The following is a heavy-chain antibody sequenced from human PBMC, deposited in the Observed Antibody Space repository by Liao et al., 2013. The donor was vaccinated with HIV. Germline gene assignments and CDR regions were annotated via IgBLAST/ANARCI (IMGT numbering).Heavy chain of an antibody. J-gene: IGHJ4*02. CDR2: IYYSGGT. CDR3: AREGGYCSGGSCRLYYFDY. Sequence: QVQLQQWGAGLLKPSQTLSLTCTVSGGSITSGDYYWSWIRQTPGKGLEWIGYIYYSGGTYFNPSLKSRVTISVDSSKNQFSLKLSSVTAADTAVYYCAREGGYCSGGSCRLYYFDYWGQGTLVTVSS. CDR1: GGSITSGDYY. V-gene: IGHV4-30-4*08. D-gene: IGHD2-15*01.